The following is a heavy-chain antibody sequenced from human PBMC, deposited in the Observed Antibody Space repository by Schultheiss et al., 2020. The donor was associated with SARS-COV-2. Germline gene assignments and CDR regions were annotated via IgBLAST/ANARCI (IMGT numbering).Heavy chain of an antibody. D-gene: IGHD3-22*01. CDR1: GFTFGDYA. Sequence: GGSLRLSCAASGFTFGDYAMSWVRQAPGKGLEYVSAISSNGGSTYYANSVKGRFTVSTDNARTSLFLQMNSLRDDDTAVYFCVSTLGYWGQGALVTVSS. V-gene: IGHV3-64*01. CDR3: VSTLGY. CDR2: ISSNGGST. J-gene: IGHJ4*02.